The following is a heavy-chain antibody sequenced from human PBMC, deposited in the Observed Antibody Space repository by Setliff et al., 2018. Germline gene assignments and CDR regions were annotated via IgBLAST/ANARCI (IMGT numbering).Heavy chain of an antibody. CDR3: ARDVFDFRTGQAGP. CDR1: GFTFRSLW. CDR2: INQGGSDQ. D-gene: IGHD3-3*01. V-gene: IGHV3-7*01. Sequence: GGSLRLSCSASGFTFRSLWMAWVRQAPGKGLEWVANINQGGSDQFYVESVKGRFTISRDNAKNSLFLQMNSLRVEDTAVYYCARDVFDFRTGQAGPWGQGTLVTVSS. J-gene: IGHJ5*02.